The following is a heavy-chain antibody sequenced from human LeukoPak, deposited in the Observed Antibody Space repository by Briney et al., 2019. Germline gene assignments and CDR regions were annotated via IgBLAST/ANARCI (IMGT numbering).Heavy chain of an antibody. Sequence: ASVKVSCKASGYTFTGYYMHWVRQAPGQGPEWMGWINPNSGGTNYAHKFQGRVTMTRDTSISTAYMELSRLRSDDTAVYYCATQSPTIFGVVSHDYWGQGTLVTVSS. CDR3: ATQSPTIFGVVSHDY. V-gene: IGHV1-2*02. D-gene: IGHD3-3*01. CDR1: GYTFTGYY. CDR2: INPNSGGT. J-gene: IGHJ4*02.